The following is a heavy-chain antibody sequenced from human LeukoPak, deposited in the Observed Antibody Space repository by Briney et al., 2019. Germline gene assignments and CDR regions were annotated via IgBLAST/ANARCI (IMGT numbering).Heavy chain of an antibody. V-gene: IGHV3-23*01. CDR2: ISGSGGST. CDR3: VVHSGPRGY. J-gene: IGHJ4*02. CDR1: GFTFSSYA. D-gene: IGHD3-10*01. Sequence: GGSLRLSCAASGFTFSSYAMSWVRQAPGKGLEWVSAISGSGGSTYYADSVKGRFTISRDNSKNTLYLQMNSLTADDTAVFYCVVHSGPRGYWGQGTLVTVSS.